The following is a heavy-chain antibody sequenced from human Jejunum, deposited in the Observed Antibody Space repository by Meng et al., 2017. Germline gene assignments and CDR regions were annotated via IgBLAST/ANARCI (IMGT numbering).Heavy chain of an antibody. CDR3: ARAIYDTSITGGFYFDF. V-gene: IGHV3-64*02. CDR2: ISTDGRTT. CDR1: GFTFSNHA. Sequence: ESLKISCAASGFTFSNHALHWVRQAPGTGLEFVAAISTDGRTTYYADSVKGRFIISRDNFKNTLFLQMGSLRREDMAVYYCARAIYDTSITGGFYFDFWGQGTRVTVSS. J-gene: IGHJ4*02. D-gene: IGHD3-22*01.